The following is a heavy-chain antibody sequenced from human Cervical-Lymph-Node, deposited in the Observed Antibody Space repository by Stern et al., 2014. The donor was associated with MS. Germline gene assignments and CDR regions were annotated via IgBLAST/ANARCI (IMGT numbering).Heavy chain of an antibody. CDR1: GFTFSTYG. CDR3: AKDRGSGWSLDY. Sequence: DQLVESGGGVVQPGRSLRLSCAGSGFTFSTYGIYWVRQAPGKGLEWVALISHDGSKKSYVDSVKGRFTISRDNSKNTVYVHMNSLRDEDTAVYYCAKDRGSGWSLDYWGQGTLVIVSS. J-gene: IGHJ4*02. D-gene: IGHD6-19*01. CDR2: ISHDGSKK. V-gene: IGHV3-30*18.